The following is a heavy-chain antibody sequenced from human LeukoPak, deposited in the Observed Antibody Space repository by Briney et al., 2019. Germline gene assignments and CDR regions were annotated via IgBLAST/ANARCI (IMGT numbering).Heavy chain of an antibody. CDR3: ARSLAAAALGAFDY. CDR2: IKQDGSEK. Sequence: GGSLRLSCAASGFTFSNAWMSWVRQAPGKGLEWVANIKQDGSEKYYVDSVKGRFTISRDNAKNSLYLQMNSLRAEDTAVYYCARSLAAAALGAFDYWGQGTLVTVSS. CDR1: GFTFSNAW. J-gene: IGHJ4*02. D-gene: IGHD6-13*01. V-gene: IGHV3-7*01.